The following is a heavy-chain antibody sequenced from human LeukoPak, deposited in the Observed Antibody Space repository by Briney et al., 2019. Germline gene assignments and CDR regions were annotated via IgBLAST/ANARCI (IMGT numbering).Heavy chain of an antibody. CDR2: MNPNSGNT. D-gene: IGHD2-2*01. Sequence: GASVKVSCKASGYTFTSYDINWVRQATGQGLEWMGWMNPNSGNTGYAQKFQDRVTMTRNTSISTAYMELSSLRSEDTAVYYCARASKYCSSTSCYYSTFDYWGQGTLVTVSS. CDR3: ARASKYCSSTSCYYSTFDY. J-gene: IGHJ4*02. CDR1: GYTFTSYD. V-gene: IGHV1-8*01.